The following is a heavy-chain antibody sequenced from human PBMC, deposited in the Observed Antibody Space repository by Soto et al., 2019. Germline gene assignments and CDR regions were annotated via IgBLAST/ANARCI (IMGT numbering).Heavy chain of an antibody. J-gene: IGHJ4*02. CDR3: ARGGHVVVVTAALAS. CDR1: GDTFTDYY. Sequence: QVQLMQSGAEVKKPGASVKVSCKASGDTFTDYYIHWVRQAPGQGLEWMGTVNPSGGHTTYAQHFLGRVTXAXXXSXXKLCMGLTSLTSDDTAIYYCARGGHVVVVTAALASGGQGTLVTVA. CDR2: VNPSGGHT. D-gene: IGHD2-21*02. V-gene: IGHV1-46*01.